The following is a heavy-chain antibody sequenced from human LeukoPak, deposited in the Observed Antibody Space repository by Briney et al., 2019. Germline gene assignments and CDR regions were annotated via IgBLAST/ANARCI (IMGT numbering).Heavy chain of an antibody. CDR1: GYTFTGYY. CDR3: ARVLRGIAAAGTRWFDP. Sequence: ASVKVSCKASGYTFTGYYMHWVRQAPGQGLEWMGWINPNSGGTNYAQKFQGRVTMTRDTSISTAYMELSRLRSDDTAVYYCARVLRGIAAAGTRWFDPWGQGTLATVSS. J-gene: IGHJ5*02. CDR2: INPNSGGT. V-gene: IGHV1-2*02. D-gene: IGHD6-13*01.